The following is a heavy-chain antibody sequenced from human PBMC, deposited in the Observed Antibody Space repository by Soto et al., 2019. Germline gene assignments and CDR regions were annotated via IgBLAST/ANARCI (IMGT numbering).Heavy chain of an antibody. CDR1: GFTFKDYA. V-gene: IGHV3-23*01. D-gene: IGHD3-10*01. CDR3: AKGLYFGEPYYFYY. J-gene: IGHJ4*02. Sequence: GGSLRLSCAASGFTFKDYAMTWVRLAPGQGLEWVSVTSGSGRTTHYADSVTGRFTLSRDNSKRTLYLQLNNLRAEDTAIYYCAKGLYFGEPYYFYYWGLVTVVTVSS. CDR2: TSGSGRTT.